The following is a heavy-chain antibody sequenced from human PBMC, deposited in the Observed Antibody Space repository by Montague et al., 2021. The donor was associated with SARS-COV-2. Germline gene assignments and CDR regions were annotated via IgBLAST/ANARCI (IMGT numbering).Heavy chain of an antibody. V-gene: IGHV4-4*07. D-gene: IGHD1-26*01. CDR3: ARAGMVGAPHLFLDA. Sequence: SETLSLTCSVSGGSIRDFYWTWIRQAAGGGLEWIGRIYRSGSTNYNPSLKSRASMSVDTSKMQISLNLRSVTAADTAIYYCARAGMVGAPHLFLDAWGPGILVTVSS. J-gene: IGHJ5*02. CDR2: IYRSGST. CDR1: GGSIRDFY.